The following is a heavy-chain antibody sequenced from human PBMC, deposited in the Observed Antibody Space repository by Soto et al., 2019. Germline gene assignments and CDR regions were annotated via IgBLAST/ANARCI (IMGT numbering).Heavy chain of an antibody. CDR2: IFYSGST. D-gene: IGHD5-18*01. CDR1: GGSISTSSYY. V-gene: IGHV4-39*01. CDR3: ACIFSGGYSYGFNYYGMDV. J-gene: IGHJ6*02. Sequence: SETLSLTCTVSGGSISTSSYYWGWIRHPPGKGLEWIGSIFYSGSTYYNPSLKSRVTISVDTSKNQFSLKLTSVTAADTAVYYCACIFSGGYSYGFNYYGMDVWGQGTTVT.